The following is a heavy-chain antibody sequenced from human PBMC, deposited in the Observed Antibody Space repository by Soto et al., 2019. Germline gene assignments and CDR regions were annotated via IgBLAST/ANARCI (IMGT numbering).Heavy chain of an antibody. V-gene: IGHV4-34*01. CDR2: INHSGST. J-gene: IGHJ4*02. D-gene: IGHD5-18*01. CDR1: GGSFSGYY. Sequence: SETLSLTCAVYGGSFSGYYWSWIRQPPGKGLEWIGEINHSGSTNHNPSLKSRVTISVDTSKNQFSLKRSSVTAADTAVDYCARGGYSYGYVGRTRDYFDYWGQGTLVTVSS. CDR3: ARGGYSYGYVGRTRDYFDY.